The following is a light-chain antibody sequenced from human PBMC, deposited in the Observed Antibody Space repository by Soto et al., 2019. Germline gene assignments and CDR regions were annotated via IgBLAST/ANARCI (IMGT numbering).Light chain of an antibody. CDR3: QQYNSYLYT. CDR2: KAS. J-gene: IGKJ2*01. V-gene: IGKV1-5*03. CDR1: QSISSW. Sequence: DIQMTQSPSTLSASVGDRVTITCRASQSISSWLAWYHQKPGKAPKLLIYKASSLESGVPSRFSGSGSGTGFTLTISSLQPDDFATYYCQQYNSYLYTFGQGTKLEIK.